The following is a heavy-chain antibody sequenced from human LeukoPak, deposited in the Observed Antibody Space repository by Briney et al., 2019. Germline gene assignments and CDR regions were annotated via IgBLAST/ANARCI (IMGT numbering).Heavy chain of an antibody. D-gene: IGHD2-2*01. CDR2: INWNGGST. J-gene: IGHJ5*02. CDR3: RVIVVVSASIGDGFDP. V-gene: IGHV3-20*04. Sequence: GGSLRLSCAASGFTFDDYGMSWVRQAPGKGLEWVSGINWNGGSTGYADSVKGRFTISRDNAEHSLYLQMNSLRAEGTAWYYWRVIVVVSASIGDGFDPWPQRTLVPVSS. CDR1: GFTFDDYG.